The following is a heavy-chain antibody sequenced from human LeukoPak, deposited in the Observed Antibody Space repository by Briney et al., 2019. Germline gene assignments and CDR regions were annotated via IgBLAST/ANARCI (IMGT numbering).Heavy chain of an antibody. CDR3: ARATRYYYYYYGMDV. CDR1: GGSISSYY. CDR2: IYYSGST. J-gene: IGHJ6*02. D-gene: IGHD1-26*01. V-gene: IGHV4-59*01. Sequence: SETLSLTCTVSGGSISSYYWSWIRQPLGKGLERIGYIYYSGSTNCNPSLKSRVTISVDTSKNQFSLKLSSVTAADTAVYYCARATRYYYYYYGMDVWGQGTTVTVSS.